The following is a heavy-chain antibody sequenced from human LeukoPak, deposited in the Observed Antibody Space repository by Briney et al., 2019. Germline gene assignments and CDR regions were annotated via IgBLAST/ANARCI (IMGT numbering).Heavy chain of an antibody. J-gene: IGHJ5*02. CDR3: ARAVTSSSSWYKWVNWFDP. CDR2: IKQDGSEK. V-gene: IGHV3-7*03. D-gene: IGHD6-13*01. CDR1: GFTFSSYW. Sequence: GGSLRLSCAASGFTFSSYWMSWVRQAPGKGLEWVANIKQDGSEKYYVDSVKGRFTISRDNAKNSLYLQMNSLRAEDTAVYYCARAVTSSSSWYKWVNWFDPWGQGTLVTVSS.